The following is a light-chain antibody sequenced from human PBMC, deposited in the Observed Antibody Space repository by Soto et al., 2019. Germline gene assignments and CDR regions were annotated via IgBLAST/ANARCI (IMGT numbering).Light chain of an antibody. J-gene: IGKJ2*01. CDR2: LGS. Sequence: EIVMTQSPPSLTVTPGEPASISCRSSQRLLHSNGNNFLDWYLQKPGQSPQLLIYLGSNRASGVPEGVRGSGEGKDFTQKISRVGAGDVGFYYCIKALKTPYILGRGTRLEIK. V-gene: IGKV2-28*01. CDR1: QRLLHSNGNNF. CDR3: IKALKTPYI.